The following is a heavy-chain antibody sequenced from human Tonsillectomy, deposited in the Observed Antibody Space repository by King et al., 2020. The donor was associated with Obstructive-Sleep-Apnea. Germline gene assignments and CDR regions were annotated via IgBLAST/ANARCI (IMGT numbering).Heavy chain of an antibody. CDR1: GYTFSSYG. D-gene: IGHD1-26*01. CDR2: ISGYNGNT. CDR3: VRDEAVPWETLQVVFDI. V-gene: IGHV1-18*01. J-gene: IGHJ3*02. Sequence: VQLVQSGPEVKKPGASVKVSCRASGYTFSSYGISWVRQAPGQGLQWMGWISGYNGNTNYAQKFQGRVTMTTETSTSTAYMELRSLRSDDTAVYYCVRDEAVPWETLQVVFDIWGQGTRVTVSS.